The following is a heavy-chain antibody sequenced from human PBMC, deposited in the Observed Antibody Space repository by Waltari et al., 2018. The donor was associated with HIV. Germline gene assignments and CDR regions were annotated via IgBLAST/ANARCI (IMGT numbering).Heavy chain of an antibody. Sequence: QVQLQESGPGLVKPSETLSLTCAVSGYSISSGYYWGWIRQPPGKGLEWIGSIYHSGSTYYNPSLKSRVTISVDTSKNQFSLKLSSVTAADTAVYYCARERITMVRGVTSFYFDYWGQGTLVTVSS. J-gene: IGHJ4*02. D-gene: IGHD3-10*01. V-gene: IGHV4-38-2*02. CDR2: IYHSGST. CDR3: ARERITMVRGVTSFYFDY. CDR1: GYSISSGYY.